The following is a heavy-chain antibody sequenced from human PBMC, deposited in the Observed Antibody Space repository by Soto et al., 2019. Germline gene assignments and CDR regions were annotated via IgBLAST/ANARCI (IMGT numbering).Heavy chain of an antibody. V-gene: IGHV4-31*11. CDR2: IYYGGIT. CDR3: ARGIWVRGIIGFNWFDP. D-gene: IGHD3-10*01. CDR1: GCSISSGGYS. J-gene: IGHJ5*02. Sequence: SGTLSLTCAVSGCSISSGGYSWSWIRQHPGKGLEWIGYIYYGGITYYNPSLKSRITISVDTSKNQFSLKLSSATAADTAMYFCARGIWVRGIIGFNWFDPWGQGTLVTVPS.